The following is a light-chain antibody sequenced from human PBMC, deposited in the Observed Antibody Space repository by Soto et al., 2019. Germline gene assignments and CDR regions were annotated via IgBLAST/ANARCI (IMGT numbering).Light chain of an antibody. Sequence: DIQMTQSPSSLSASLGDRVTITCRASQGMSTYLVWYQQRQGRAPKPLIYDASSILSGVPSRFSGSGSGTDFTLTISSLQPEDFATYYCQQSYRTPYTFGQGTKLETK. CDR2: DAS. CDR1: QGMSTY. V-gene: IGKV1-39*01. J-gene: IGKJ2*01. CDR3: QQSYRTPYT.